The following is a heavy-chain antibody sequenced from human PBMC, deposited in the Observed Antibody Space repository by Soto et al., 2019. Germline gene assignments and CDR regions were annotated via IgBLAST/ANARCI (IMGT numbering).Heavy chain of an antibody. D-gene: IGHD4-17*01. J-gene: IGHJ6*02. Sequence: GGSLRLSCAASGFTVSNAWMNWVRQAPGKGLEWVGRIKSKTDGGTTDYAAPVKGRFTISRDDSKNTLYLQMNSLKTEDTAVYYCTTGLYGDAEYYYYGMDVWGQGTTVTVSS. CDR1: GFTVSNAW. CDR2: IKSKTDGGTT. V-gene: IGHV3-15*07. CDR3: TTGLYGDAEYYYYGMDV.